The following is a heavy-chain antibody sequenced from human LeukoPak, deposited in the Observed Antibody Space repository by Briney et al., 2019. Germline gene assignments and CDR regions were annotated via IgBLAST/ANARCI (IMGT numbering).Heavy chain of an antibody. CDR2: IYYSGST. CDR3: ARTRGVSYYFDY. J-gene: IGHJ4*02. V-gene: IGHV4-30-4*01. D-gene: IGHD3-10*01. CDR1: GGSISSGDYY. Sequence: SETLSLTCTVSGGSISSGDYYWSWIRQPPGKGLEWIGYIYYSGSTYYNPSLKSRVTISVDTSKNQFSLKLCSVTAADTAVYYCARTRGVSYYFDYWGQGTLVTVSS.